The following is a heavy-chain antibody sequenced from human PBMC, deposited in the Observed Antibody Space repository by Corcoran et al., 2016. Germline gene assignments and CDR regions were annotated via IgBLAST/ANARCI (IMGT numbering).Heavy chain of an antibody. Sequence: QVQLQQWGAGLLKPSETLSLTCAVYGGSFSGYYWSWIRKPPGKGLEWIGEINHSGSTNYNPSLKSRVTISVDTSKNQFSLKLSSVTAADTAVYYCARGKVQGTHRAFDIWGQGTMVTVSS. CDR2: INHSGST. V-gene: IGHV4-34*01. CDR3: ARGKVQGTHRAFDI. D-gene: IGHD1-1*01. J-gene: IGHJ3*02. CDR1: GGSFSGYY.